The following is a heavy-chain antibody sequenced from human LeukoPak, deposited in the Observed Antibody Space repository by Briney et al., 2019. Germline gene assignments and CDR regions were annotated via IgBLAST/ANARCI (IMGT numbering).Heavy chain of an antibody. CDR3: ARDPSESGFYSDI. D-gene: IGHD2-15*01. CDR2: ISAYTGNT. Sequence: ASVKVSCKASGYIFTSYGISWVRQAPGQGLEWMGWISAYTGNTNYAQKLQGRVTMTTDTSTSAAYMELRSLRSDDTAVYYCARDPSESGFYSDIWGQGTMVTVSS. CDR1: GYIFTSYG. V-gene: IGHV1-18*01. J-gene: IGHJ3*02.